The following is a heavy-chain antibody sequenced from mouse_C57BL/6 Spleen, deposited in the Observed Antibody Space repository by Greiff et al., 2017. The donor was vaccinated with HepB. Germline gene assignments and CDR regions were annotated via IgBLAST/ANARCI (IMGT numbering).Heavy chain of an antibody. J-gene: IGHJ2*01. CDR1: GYTFTSYW. V-gene: IGHV1-59*01. CDR3: ARTGFYSLDY. Sequence: QVQLQQPGAEPVRPGTSVKLSCKASGYTFTSYWMHWVKQRPGQGLEWIGVIDPSDSYTNYNQKFKGKATLTVDTSSSTAYMQLSSLTSEDSAVYYCARTGFYSLDYWGQGTTLTVSS. CDR2: IDPSDSYT. D-gene: IGHD1-1*01.